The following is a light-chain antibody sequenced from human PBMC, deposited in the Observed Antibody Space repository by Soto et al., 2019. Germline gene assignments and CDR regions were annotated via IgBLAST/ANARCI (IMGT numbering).Light chain of an antibody. V-gene: IGLV2-14*01. J-gene: IGLJ1*01. CDR3: TSSTSGSPYV. CDR1: CGAADGHDC. CDR2: KDS. Sequence: QSALTEASSLSAAPGQSSTTTSTDTCGAADGHDCVSSYRRSPRKLAKAFIDKDSIRHSRVSNRCSRSMSGNTACLTISGLQAEDEANYFCTSSTSGSPYVFGSGTKVTVL.